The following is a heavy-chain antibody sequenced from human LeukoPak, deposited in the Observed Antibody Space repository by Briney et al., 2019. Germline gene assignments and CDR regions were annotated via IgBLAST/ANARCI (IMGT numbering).Heavy chain of an antibody. CDR2: IYYSGST. V-gene: IGHV4-59*01. CDR3: ARGPNGALSIAAAGIDY. CDR1: GGSISSYY. D-gene: IGHD6-13*01. Sequence: PSETLSLTCTVSGGSISSYYWSWIRQPPGKGLEWIGYIYYSGSTNYNPSLKSRVTISVDTSKYQFSLKLSSVTAADTAVYYCARGPNGALSIAAAGIDYWGQGTLVTVSS. J-gene: IGHJ4*02.